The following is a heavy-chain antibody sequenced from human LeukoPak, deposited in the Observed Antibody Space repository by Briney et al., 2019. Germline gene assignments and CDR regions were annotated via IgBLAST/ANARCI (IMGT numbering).Heavy chain of an antibody. J-gene: IGHJ4*02. V-gene: IGHV3-7*01. CDR2: IKQDGSEK. CDR1: GFTFSSYW. D-gene: IGHD6-13*01. CDR3: ARTSALYSSTTFDY. Sequence: GGSLRLSCAASGFTFSSYWMSWVRQAPGKGLEWVANIKQDGSEKYYVDSVKGRFTISRDNAKNSLYLQMNSLRAEDTAVYYCARTSALYSSTTFDYWGQGTLVTVSS.